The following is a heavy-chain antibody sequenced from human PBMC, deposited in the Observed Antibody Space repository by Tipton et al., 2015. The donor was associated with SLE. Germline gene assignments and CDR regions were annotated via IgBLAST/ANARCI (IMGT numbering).Heavy chain of an antibody. D-gene: IGHD1-26*01. V-gene: IGHV3-30*02. Sequence: SGFTFSSYGMHWVRQAPGKGLEWVAFIRYDGSNKYYADSVKGRFTISRDNSKNTLYLQMNSLRAEDTAVYYCAKDGGWELPRGDAFDIWGQGTMVTVSS. CDR3: AKDGGWELPRGDAFDI. CDR2: IRYDGSNK. CDR1: GFTFSSYG. J-gene: IGHJ3*02.